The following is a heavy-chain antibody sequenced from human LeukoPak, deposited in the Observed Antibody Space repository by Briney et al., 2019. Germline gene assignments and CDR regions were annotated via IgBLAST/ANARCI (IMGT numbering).Heavy chain of an antibody. V-gene: IGHV3-21*01. J-gene: IGHJ3*02. Sequence: GGSLRLSCAASGFTFSSYNMNWVRQAPGKGLEWVSSISSSSSYIYYADSVKGRFTISRDNAKNSLYLQMNSLRAGDTAVYYCAREITMIVSYAFDIWGLGTMVTVSS. CDR1: GFTFSSYN. CDR2: ISSSSSYI. CDR3: AREITMIVSYAFDI. D-gene: IGHD3-22*01.